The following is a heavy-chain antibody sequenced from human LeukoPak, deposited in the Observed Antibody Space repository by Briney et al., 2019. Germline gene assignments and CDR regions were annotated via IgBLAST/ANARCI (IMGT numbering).Heavy chain of an antibody. V-gene: IGHV4-39*01. CDR1: GASISGSSHYY. Sequence: SETLSLTCTVSGASISGSSHYYWGWIRQPPGKGLEWIGNIYSSGSTYYNASLQSRVTISIDTSKNQFSLRLNSVTAADTAMYYCAKSGGYGLIDYWGQGTRVTVSS. J-gene: IGHJ4*02. CDR2: IYSSGST. D-gene: IGHD1-26*01. CDR3: AKSGGYGLIDY.